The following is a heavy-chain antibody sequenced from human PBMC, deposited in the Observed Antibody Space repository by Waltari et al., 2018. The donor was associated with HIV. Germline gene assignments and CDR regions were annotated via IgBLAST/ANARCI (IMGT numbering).Heavy chain of an antibody. J-gene: IGHJ4*02. CDR2: ISYSSSHI. V-gene: IGHV3-21*01. CDR1: GSTFSRSA. Sequence: EVRLVESGGGLVKPGGSLRLSSAASGSTFSRSAMNWVRQAPGKGLEWVSSISYSSSHIYYADSLKGRFTISRDNAKNSLYLQMNSLRAEDTAVYYCARYGGYSGPTLDYWGQGTLVTVSS. D-gene: IGHD5-12*01. CDR3: ARYGGYSGPTLDY.